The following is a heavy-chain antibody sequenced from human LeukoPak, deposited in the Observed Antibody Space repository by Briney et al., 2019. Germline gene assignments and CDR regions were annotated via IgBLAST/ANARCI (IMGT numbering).Heavy chain of an antibody. CDR3: AKWMSRIQAFDI. CDR2: IGGSGGAI. Sequence: PGGSLRLSCAASGFIFSNYDMSWVRHAPGKGLEWVACIGGSGGAILYADSVKGRFTISRDNSKSTLYLQMNSLRADDTALYFCAKWMSRIQAFDIWGQGTMVTVS. D-gene: IGHD5-12*01. CDR1: GFIFSNYD. J-gene: IGHJ3*02. V-gene: IGHV3-23*01.